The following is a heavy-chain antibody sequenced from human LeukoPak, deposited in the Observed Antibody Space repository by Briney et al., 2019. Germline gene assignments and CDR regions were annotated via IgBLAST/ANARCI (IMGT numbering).Heavy chain of an antibody. D-gene: IGHD6-6*01. CDR1: GGSISSSSYY. Sequence: PSETLSLTCTVSGGSISSSSYYWGWIRQPPGKGLEWIGSIYYSGSTYYNPSLKSRVTISVDKSKNQFSLNLSSVTAADTAVYYCARDAISSSGTFDYWGQGTLVTVSS. V-gene: IGHV4-39*07. J-gene: IGHJ4*02. CDR2: IYYSGST. CDR3: ARDAISSSGTFDY.